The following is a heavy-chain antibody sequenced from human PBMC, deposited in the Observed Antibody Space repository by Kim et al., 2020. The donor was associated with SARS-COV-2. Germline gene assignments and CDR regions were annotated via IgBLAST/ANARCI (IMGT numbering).Heavy chain of an antibody. Sequence: GGSLRLSCAASGFTFSSYAMSWVRQAPGKGLEWVSAIRGSGGSTYYADSVKGRFTISRDNSKNTLYLQMNSLRAEDTAVYYCAKDLSPLIAVELFDYWCQGTLVTVSS. CDR3: AKDLSPLIAVELFDY. D-gene: IGHD6-19*01. J-gene: IGHJ4*02. CDR1: GFTFSSYA. CDR2: IRGSGGST. V-gene: IGHV3-23*01.